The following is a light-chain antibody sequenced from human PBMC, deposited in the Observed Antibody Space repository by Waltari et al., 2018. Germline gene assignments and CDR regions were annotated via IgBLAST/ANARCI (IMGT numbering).Light chain of an antibody. CDR1: QSVGRS. Sequence: EIVFPQSTGPLSLSPGDRATLSCRASQSVGRSLVWYQQYPGQAPRIVIYNTDTRATGIPDRFSGSGSGTDFSLTISRLGPEDFAVYYCQHNVRLPVTFGQGTKVEIK. V-gene: IGKV3-20*01. CDR3: QHNVRLPVT. J-gene: IGKJ1*01. CDR2: NTD.